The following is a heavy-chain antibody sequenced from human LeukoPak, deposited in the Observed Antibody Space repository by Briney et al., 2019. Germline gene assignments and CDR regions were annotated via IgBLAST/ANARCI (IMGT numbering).Heavy chain of an antibody. D-gene: IGHD2-8*01. Sequence: SETLSLTCTVSGCSISSSSYYWGWIRQPPGKGLEWIGSIYYSGSTYDNPSLKSRHTISVDTAKNQFSLQLSPGTARDTAVYYCARERHYANFDYWGQGTLVTVSS. CDR1: GCSISSSSYY. V-gene: IGHV4-39*07. CDR3: ARERHYANFDY. CDR2: IYYSGST. J-gene: IGHJ4*02.